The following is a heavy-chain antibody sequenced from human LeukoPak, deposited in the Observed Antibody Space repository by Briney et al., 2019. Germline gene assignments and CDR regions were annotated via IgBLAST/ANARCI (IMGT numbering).Heavy chain of an antibody. CDR2: IIPIFGTA. Sequence: GSSVKVSCKASGGTFSSYAISWVRQAPGQGLEWMGGIIPIFGTANYARKFQGRVTITADKSTSTAYMELSSLRSEDTAVYYCAREDHGSGSYYTFDYWGQGTLVTVSS. CDR3: AREDHGSGSYYTFDY. D-gene: IGHD3-10*01. CDR1: GGTFSSYA. V-gene: IGHV1-69*06. J-gene: IGHJ4*02.